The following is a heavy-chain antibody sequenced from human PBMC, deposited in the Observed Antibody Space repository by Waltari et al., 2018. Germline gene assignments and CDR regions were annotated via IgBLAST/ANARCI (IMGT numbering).Heavy chain of an antibody. V-gene: IGHV3-64*07. Sequence: EVQLVESGGGLVQPGGSLRLSCAASGFTFSSYAMHWVRQASGKGLEYVSAISSNGGSTYYADSVKGRFTISRDNSKNTLYLQMGSLRAEDMAVYYCARGLEWFHDAFDIWGQGTMVTVSS. J-gene: IGHJ3*02. CDR3: ARGLEWFHDAFDI. CDR1: GFTFSSYA. CDR2: ISSNGGST. D-gene: IGHD3-3*01.